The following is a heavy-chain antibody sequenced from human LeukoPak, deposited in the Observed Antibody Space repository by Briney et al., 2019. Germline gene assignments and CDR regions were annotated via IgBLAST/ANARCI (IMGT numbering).Heavy chain of an antibody. CDR2: IGGSGGST. J-gene: IGHJ4*02. CDR1: GSSFSGSS. V-gene: IGHV3-23*01. CDR3: AKRGVVIRVILVGFHKEAYYFDS. Sequence: GGSLRLSCVASGSSFSGSSMSWVRQAAGKGLEWVAGIGGSGGSTNYADSVKGRFTISRDNPRNTLYLQMNSLRAEDTAVYFCAKRGVVIRVILVGFHKEAYYFDSWGQGALVTVSS. D-gene: IGHD3-22*01.